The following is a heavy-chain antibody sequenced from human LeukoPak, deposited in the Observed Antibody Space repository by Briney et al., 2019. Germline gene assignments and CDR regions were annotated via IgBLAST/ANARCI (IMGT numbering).Heavy chain of an antibody. D-gene: IGHD3-16*01. J-gene: IGHJ6*02. CDR2: INHNGNVN. CDR3: ARGGGLDV. Sequence: GGSLRLSCAASGFTFSSYWMSWARQAPGKGLEWVASINHNGNVNYYVDSVKGRFTISRDNAKNSLYLQMSDLRAEDTAVYFCARGGGLDVWGQGATVTVSS. V-gene: IGHV3-7*03. CDR1: GFTFSSYW.